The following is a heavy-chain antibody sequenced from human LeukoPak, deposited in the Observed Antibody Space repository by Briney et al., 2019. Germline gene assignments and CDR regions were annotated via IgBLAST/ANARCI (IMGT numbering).Heavy chain of an antibody. CDR3: ARGGAVAGPAVLDY. CDR1: GGSISSYY. Sequence: PSETLSLTCTVPGGSISSYYWSWIRQPPGKGLEWIGYVHYSGSTNYNPSLKSRVTISVDTSRNQFSLKVNSVTAADTAVYYCARGGAVAGPAVLDYWGQGTLVSVSS. J-gene: IGHJ4*02. V-gene: IGHV4-59*01. CDR2: VHYSGST. D-gene: IGHD6-19*01.